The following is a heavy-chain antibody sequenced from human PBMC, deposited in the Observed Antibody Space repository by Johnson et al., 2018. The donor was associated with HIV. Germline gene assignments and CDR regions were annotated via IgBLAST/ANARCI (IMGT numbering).Heavy chain of an antibody. CDR1: GFTVNSNY. Sequence: VQLVESGGGLVQPGGSLRLSCAASGFTVNSNYINWVRQAPGKGLECVSGIYSGGRTYYADSVKGRFTISRDNSKNTLYLQMNSLRAEDTAVYYCAKVGGRDDYSDYLGAFDIWGQGTMVTVSS. CDR2: IYSGGRT. D-gene: IGHD4-11*01. V-gene: IGHV3-66*01. J-gene: IGHJ3*02. CDR3: AKVGGRDDYSDYLGAFDI.